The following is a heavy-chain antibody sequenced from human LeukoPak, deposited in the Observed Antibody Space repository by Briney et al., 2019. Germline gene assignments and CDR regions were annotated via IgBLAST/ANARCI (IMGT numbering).Heavy chain of an antibody. CDR1: GGTFSSYA. Sequence: ASVKVSCKASGGTFSSYAISWGRQAPGQGLEWMGRIIPIVGIANYAQKFQGRVTITADKSTSTAYMELSSLRSEDTAVYYCARDGVYSGYDSSFDHWGQGTLVTVSS. D-gene: IGHD5-12*01. V-gene: IGHV1-69*04. J-gene: IGHJ4*02. CDR3: ARDGVYSGYDSSFDH. CDR2: IIPIVGIA.